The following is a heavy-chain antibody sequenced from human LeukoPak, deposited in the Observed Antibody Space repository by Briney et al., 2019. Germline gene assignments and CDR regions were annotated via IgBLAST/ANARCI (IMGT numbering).Heavy chain of an antibody. CDR2: INHSGGT. CDR1: GGSFSGYY. D-gene: IGHD2-15*01. Sequence: PSETLSLTCAVYGGSFSGYYWSWIRQPPGRGLEWIGEINHSGGTNYNPSLKSRVTISVDTSKNQFSLKLSSVTAADTAVYYCARGLSAIVYWGQGTLVTVSS. V-gene: IGHV4-34*01. J-gene: IGHJ4*02. CDR3: ARGLSAIVY.